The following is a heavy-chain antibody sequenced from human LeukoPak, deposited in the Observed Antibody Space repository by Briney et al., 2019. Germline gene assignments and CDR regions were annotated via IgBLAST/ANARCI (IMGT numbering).Heavy chain of an antibody. V-gene: IGHV1-46*01. CDR3: ARAGGYDNYYMDV. D-gene: IGHD5-12*01. Sequence: ASVKVSCKASGYTFTSYYMHWVRQAPGQGVEWMGLINPSGGSTSYAQKFQGRVTMTRDTSTSTVYMELSSLRSEDTAVYYCARAGGYDNYYMDVWGKGTTVTVSS. CDR2: INPSGGST. J-gene: IGHJ6*03. CDR1: GYTFTSYY.